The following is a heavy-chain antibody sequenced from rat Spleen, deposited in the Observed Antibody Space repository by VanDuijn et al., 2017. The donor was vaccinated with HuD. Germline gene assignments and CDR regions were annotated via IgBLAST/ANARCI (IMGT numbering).Heavy chain of an antibody. CDR1: GFSLTSYH. V-gene: IGHV2-43*01. D-gene: IGHD1-11*01. CDR3: ARTIGDGGYYFEY. J-gene: IGHJ2*01. CDR2: IWTGGST. Sequence: QVPLKESGPGLVQPSQTLSLTCTVSGFSLTSYHLSWVRQPPGKGLEWLGIIWTGGSTEYNSLLKSRQSNSRDTSKSQVFLKMNSLQTEDTATYYCARTIGDGGYYFEYWGQGVMVTVSS.